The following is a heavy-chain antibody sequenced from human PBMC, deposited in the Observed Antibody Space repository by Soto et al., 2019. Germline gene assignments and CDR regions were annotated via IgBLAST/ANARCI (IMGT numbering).Heavy chain of an antibody. J-gene: IGHJ6*02. CDR3: ARDSNYYGSGSYYMGMDV. Sequence: SETLSLTCAVYGGSFSGYYWSWIRQHPGKGLEWIGYIYYSGSTYYNPSLKSRVTISVDTSKNQFSLKLSSVTAADTAVYYCARDSNYYGSGSYYMGMDVWGQGTTVTVSS. CDR2: IYYSGST. V-gene: IGHV4-31*11. D-gene: IGHD3-10*01. CDR1: GGSFSGYY.